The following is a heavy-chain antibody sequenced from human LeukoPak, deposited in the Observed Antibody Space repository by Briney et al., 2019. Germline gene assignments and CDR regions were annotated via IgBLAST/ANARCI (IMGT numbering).Heavy chain of an antibody. Sequence: GGSLRLSCAASGFTFTSFSMNWVRQTPGKGLEWVSSISSDGSGIFYADSVKGRFTVSRDNAKKSLLLQMNSRRADDTAVYYCARELSGDGYNPLAFWGQGTMVTVSS. CDR2: ISSDGSGI. CDR1: GFTFTSFS. CDR3: ARELSGDGYNPLAF. J-gene: IGHJ1*01. V-gene: IGHV3-21*01. D-gene: IGHD5-24*01.